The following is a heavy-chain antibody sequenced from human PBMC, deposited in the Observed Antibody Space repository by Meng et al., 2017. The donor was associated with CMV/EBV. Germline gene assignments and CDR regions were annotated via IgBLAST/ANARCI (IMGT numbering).Heavy chain of an antibody. V-gene: IGHV3-21*01. J-gene: IGHJ4*02. CDR3: ARAIGVVIKIERLSLYYFDY. D-gene: IGHD3-3*01. CDR2: ISSSSSYI. Sequence: GESLKISCAASGFTFSSYSMNWVRQAPGKGLEWVSSISSSSSYIYYADSVKGRFTISRDNAKNSLYLQMNSLRAEDTAVYYCARAIGVVIKIERLSLYYFDYWGQGTLDTVSS. CDR1: GFTFSSYS.